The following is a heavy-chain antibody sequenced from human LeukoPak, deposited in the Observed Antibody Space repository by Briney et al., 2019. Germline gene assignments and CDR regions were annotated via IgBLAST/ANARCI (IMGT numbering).Heavy chain of an antibody. CDR2: IYYSGST. D-gene: IGHD6-13*01. V-gene: IGHV4-59*08. CDR3: AIHSRGAAAMNFDY. Sequence: PSETLSLTCTVSGGSISSYYWSWIRQPPGKGLEWIGYIYYSGSTNYNPSLKSRVTISVDTSKNQFSLKLSSVTAADTAVYYCAIHSRGAAAMNFDYWGQGTLVTVSS. J-gene: IGHJ4*02. CDR1: GGSISSYY.